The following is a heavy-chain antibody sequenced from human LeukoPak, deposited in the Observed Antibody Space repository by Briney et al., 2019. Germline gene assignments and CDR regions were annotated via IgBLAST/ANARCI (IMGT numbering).Heavy chain of an antibody. Sequence: SVKVSCKASGGTFSSYAISWVRQAPGQGLEWMGGIIPIFGTANYAQKFRGRVTITADKSTSTAYMELSSLRSEDTAVYYCAGSLGYCTSNVCYLKYWGQGTLVTVSS. D-gene: IGHD2-8*01. CDR2: IIPIFGTA. CDR3: AGSLGYCTSNVCYLKY. J-gene: IGHJ4*02. CDR1: GGTFSSYA. V-gene: IGHV1-69*06.